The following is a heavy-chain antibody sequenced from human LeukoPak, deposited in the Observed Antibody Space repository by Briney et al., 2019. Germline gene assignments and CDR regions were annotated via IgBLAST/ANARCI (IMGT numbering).Heavy chain of an antibody. CDR1: GYTFTSYD. Sequence: ASVKVSCKASGYTFTSYDINWVRQATGQGLEWMGWMNPNSGNTGYAQKLQGRVTMTTDTSTSTAYMELRSLRSDDTAVYYCARKRSGPYYFDYWGQGTLVTVSS. CDR3: ARKRSGPYYFDY. J-gene: IGHJ4*02. CDR2: MNPNSGNT. V-gene: IGHV1-8*01.